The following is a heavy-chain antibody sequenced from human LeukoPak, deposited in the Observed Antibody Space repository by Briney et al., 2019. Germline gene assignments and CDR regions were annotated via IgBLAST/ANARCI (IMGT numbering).Heavy chain of an antibody. Sequence: PSQTLSLTCTVSGGSISSGGYYWSWIRQHPGKGLEWIGYIYYSGSTYDNPSLKSRVTISVDTSKNQFSLKLSSVTAADTAVYYCARACSSTSCYATLDYWGQGTLVTVSS. J-gene: IGHJ4*02. D-gene: IGHD2-2*01. CDR1: GGSISSGGYY. V-gene: IGHV4-31*03. CDR2: IYYSGST. CDR3: ARACSSTSCYATLDY.